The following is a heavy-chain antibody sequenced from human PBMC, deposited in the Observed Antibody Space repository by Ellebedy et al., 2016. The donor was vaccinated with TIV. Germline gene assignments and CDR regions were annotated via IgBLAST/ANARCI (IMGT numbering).Heavy chain of an antibody. V-gene: IGHV3-7*03. D-gene: IGHD2-2*03. CDR3: VRGSGYCTSNTYSDN. Sequence: PGGSLRLSCAASGFTFSSNWMSWVRQAPGKGLELVAKIKEDGSLKYYVDAVKGRFAISRDNAKNSLYLQMDSLTAEDTAVYYCVRGSGYCTSNTYSDNWGQGTLVTVSS. CDR1: GFTFSSNW. CDR2: IKEDGSLK. J-gene: IGHJ4*02.